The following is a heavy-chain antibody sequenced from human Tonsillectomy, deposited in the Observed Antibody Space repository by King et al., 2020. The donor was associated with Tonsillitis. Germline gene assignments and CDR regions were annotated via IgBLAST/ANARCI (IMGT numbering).Heavy chain of an antibody. CDR2: IYHSGST. Sequence: VQLQESGPGLVKPSETLSLTCAVSGYSISSGYYWGWIRQPPGKGLEWIGSIYHSGSTYYNPSLKSRATISVDTSKNQFSLKLSSVTAADPSVYYCAKGYSSWYAFDIWGQGTMVTVSS. CDR3: AKGYSSWYAFDI. D-gene: IGHD6-13*01. J-gene: IGHJ3*02. CDR1: GYSISSGYY. V-gene: IGHV4-38-2*01.